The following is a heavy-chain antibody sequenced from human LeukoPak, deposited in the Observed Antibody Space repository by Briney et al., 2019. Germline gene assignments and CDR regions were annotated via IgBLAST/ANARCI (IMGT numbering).Heavy chain of an antibody. V-gene: IGHV3-9*03. D-gene: IGHD5-18*01. CDR3: AKGWDTAMVTPFDY. CDR2: ISWNSGSI. CDR1: GFTFDDYA. J-gene: IGHJ4*02. Sequence: PGGSLRLSCAASGFTFDDYAMHWVRQAPGKGLEWVSGISWNSGSIGYADSVKGRFTISRDNAKNSLYLQMNSLRAEDMALYYCAKGWDTAMVTPFDYWGQGTLVTVSS.